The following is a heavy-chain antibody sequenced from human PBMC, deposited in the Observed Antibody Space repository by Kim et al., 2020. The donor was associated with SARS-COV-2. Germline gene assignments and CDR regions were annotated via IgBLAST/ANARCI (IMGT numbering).Heavy chain of an antibody. V-gene: IGHV4-61*02. CDR3: ARGRLVSPSYYFDY. D-gene: IGHD3-10*01. Sequence: SETLSLTCTVSGGSISSGSYYWSWIRQPAGKGLEWIGRIYTSGSTTYNPSLKSRVTISVDTSKNQFSLKLSSVTAADTAVYYCARGRLVSPSYYFDYWGQGTLVTVSS. J-gene: IGHJ4*02. CDR2: IYTSGST. CDR1: GGSISSGSYY.